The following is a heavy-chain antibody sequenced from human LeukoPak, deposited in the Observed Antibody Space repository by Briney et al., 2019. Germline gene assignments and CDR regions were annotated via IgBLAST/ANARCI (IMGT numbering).Heavy chain of an antibody. CDR3: ARGRPRYYYGSGSYHRGPFDY. Sequence: SETLSLTCAVYGGSFSGYYWSWIRQPPGKGLEWIGEINHSGSTNYNPSLKSRVTISVDTSKNQFSLKLSSVTAADTAVYYCARGRPRYYYGSGSYHRGPFDYWGQGTLVTVSS. D-gene: IGHD3-10*01. V-gene: IGHV4-34*01. CDR2: INHSGST. CDR1: GGSFSGYY. J-gene: IGHJ4*02.